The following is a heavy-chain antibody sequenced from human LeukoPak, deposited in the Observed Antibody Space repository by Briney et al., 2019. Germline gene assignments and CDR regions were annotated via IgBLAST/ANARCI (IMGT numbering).Heavy chain of an antibody. Sequence: PGGSLRLSCAASGFTFSSYAMSWVRQAPGKALEWVSAISGSGGSTYYADSVKGRFTISRDNSKNTLYLQMNSLRAEDTAVYYCAKALRSNLLFDYWGQGTLVTVSS. CDR3: AKALRSNLLFDY. D-gene: IGHD5/OR15-5a*01. CDR1: GFTFSSYA. CDR2: ISGSGGST. J-gene: IGHJ4*02. V-gene: IGHV3-23*01.